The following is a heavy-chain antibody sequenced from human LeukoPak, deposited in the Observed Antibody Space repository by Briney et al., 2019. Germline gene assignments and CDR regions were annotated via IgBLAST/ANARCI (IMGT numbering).Heavy chain of an antibody. J-gene: IGHJ5*02. CDR2: ISSSSSTI. CDR3: ARVATGSYDWFDP. V-gene: IGHV3-48*04. Sequence: GGSLRLSCAASGFTFSSYSMNWVRQAPGKGLEWVSYISSSSSTIYYADSVKGRFTISRDNAKNSLYLQMNSLRAEDTAVYFCARVATGSYDWFDPWGQGTLVTVSS. CDR1: GFTFSSYS. D-gene: IGHD3-10*01.